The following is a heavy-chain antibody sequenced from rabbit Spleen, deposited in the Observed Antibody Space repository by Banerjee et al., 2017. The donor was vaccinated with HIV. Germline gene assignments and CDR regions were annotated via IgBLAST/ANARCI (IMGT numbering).Heavy chain of an antibody. V-gene: IGHV1S40*01. J-gene: IGHJ6*01. D-gene: IGHD1-1*01. CDR3: ARDTSSSFSSYGMDL. CDR2: IYVHKIAKT. Sequence: QSLEESGGGLVKPGASLTLTCKASEFSFSGTYYMCWVRQAPGKGLEWIACIYVHKIAKTFYASWAKGRFTISKTSSTTVTLQMTSLTAADTATYFCARDTSSSFSSYGMDLWGQGTLVTVS. CDR1: EFSFSGTYY.